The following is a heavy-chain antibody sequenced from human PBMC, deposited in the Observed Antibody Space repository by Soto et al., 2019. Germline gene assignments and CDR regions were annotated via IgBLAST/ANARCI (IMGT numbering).Heavy chain of an antibody. CDR1: GFTFNKYT. CDR3: ARDKSGSYSIDY. J-gene: IGHJ4*02. D-gene: IGHD1-26*01. Sequence: GGSLRLSCAASGFTFNKYTMNWVRQAPGKGLEWLSYISGGGGTMFYADSVKVRVTISRDNAKNSLYLQMDSLRAEDTAVYYCARDKSGSYSIDYWGQGTLVTVSS. V-gene: IGHV3-48*04. CDR2: ISGGGGTM.